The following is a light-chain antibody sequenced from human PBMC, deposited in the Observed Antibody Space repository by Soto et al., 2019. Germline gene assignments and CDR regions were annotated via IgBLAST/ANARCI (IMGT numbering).Light chain of an antibody. CDR3: HHYGSSPQT. Sequence: FVMTQSPATLSVSPGERATLSCRASHTVVSNLALYQQKPGQAPRLLIYGASTRATGIPARFSGSGSGTDFTLTISRLEPEDFAVYYCHHYGSSPQTFGQGTKVDVK. J-gene: IGKJ1*01. V-gene: IGKV3-20*01. CDR2: GAS. CDR1: HTVVSN.